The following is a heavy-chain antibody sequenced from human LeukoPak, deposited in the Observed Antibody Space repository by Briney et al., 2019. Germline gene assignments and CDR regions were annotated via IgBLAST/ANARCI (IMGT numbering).Heavy chain of an antibody. V-gene: IGHV4-61*02. CDR1: GGSISSGSYY. D-gene: IGHD6-6*01. CDR3: ARWGYSSSSPRYYYYMDV. Sequence: SQTLSLTCTDSGGSISSGSYYWSWIRQPAGKGLEWIGRIYTSGSTNYNPSLKSRVTISVDTSKNQFSLKLSSVTAADTAVYYCARWGYSSSSPRYYYYMDVWGKGTTVTVSS. J-gene: IGHJ6*03. CDR2: IYTSGST.